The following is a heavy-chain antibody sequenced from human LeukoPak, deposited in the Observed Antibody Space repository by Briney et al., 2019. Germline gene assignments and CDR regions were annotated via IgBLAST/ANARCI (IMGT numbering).Heavy chain of an antibody. Sequence: ASVKVSCKASGYTFTGYYMHWVRQAPGQGLEWMGWINPNSGGTNYAQKFQGWVTMTRDTSISTAYMELSRLRSDGTAVYYCARGGRYYDSSGYSFDYWGQGTLVTVSS. D-gene: IGHD3-22*01. CDR1: GYTFTGYY. CDR2: INPNSGGT. CDR3: ARGGRYYDSSGYSFDY. V-gene: IGHV1-2*04. J-gene: IGHJ4*02.